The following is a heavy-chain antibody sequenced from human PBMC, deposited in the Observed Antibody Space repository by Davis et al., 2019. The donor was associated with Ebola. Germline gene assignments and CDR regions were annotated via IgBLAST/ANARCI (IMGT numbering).Heavy chain of an antibody. CDR2: ISSSSSTI. D-gene: IGHD2-15*01. J-gene: IGHJ6*03. Sequence: GESLKISCAASGFTFSSYSMNWVRQAPGKGLEWVSYISSSSSTIYYADSVKGRFTISRDNAKNSLYLQMNSLRDEDTAVYYCARAGCSGGSCYSSYYMDVWGKGTTVTVSS. V-gene: IGHV3-48*02. CDR3: ARAGCSGGSCYSSYYMDV. CDR1: GFTFSSYS.